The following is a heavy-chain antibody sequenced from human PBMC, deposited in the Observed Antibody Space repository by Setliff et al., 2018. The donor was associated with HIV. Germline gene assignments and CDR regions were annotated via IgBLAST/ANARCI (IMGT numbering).Heavy chain of an antibody. CDR1: GGSISSSSYY. CDR2: IYYSGST. D-gene: IGHD3-9*01. Sequence: PSETLSLTCTVSGGSISSSSYYWSWIRQPPGKGLEWIGYIYYSGSTYYNPSLKSRVTISVDTSKNQFSLKLSSVTAADTAVYYCARESDDILTGSYYYYGMDVWGQGTTVTVSS. V-gene: IGHV4-30-4*08. J-gene: IGHJ6*02. CDR3: ARESDDILTGSYYYYGMDV.